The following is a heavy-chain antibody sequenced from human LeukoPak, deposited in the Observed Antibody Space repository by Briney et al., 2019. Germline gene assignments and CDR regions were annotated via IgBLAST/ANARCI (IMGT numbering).Heavy chain of an antibody. D-gene: IGHD3-3*01. CDR3: ARDGGRFLEWLLSYYFDY. Sequence: GGSLRLSCAASGFTFSSYAMHWVRQAPGKGLEWVAVISYDGSNKYYADSVKGRFTISRDNSKNTLYLQMNSLRAEDTAVYYCARDGGRFLEWLLSYYFDYWGQGALVTVSS. CDR1: GFTFSSYA. CDR2: ISYDGSNK. J-gene: IGHJ4*02. V-gene: IGHV3-30-3*01.